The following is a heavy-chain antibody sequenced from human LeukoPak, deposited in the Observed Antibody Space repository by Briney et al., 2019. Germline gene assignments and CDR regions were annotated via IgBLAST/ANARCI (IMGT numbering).Heavy chain of an antibody. CDR2: ISGDGGRT. CDR1: GFTFSSYD. D-gene: IGHD2-2*02. CDR3: ARDLPPYTMSSPIGY. J-gene: IGHJ4*02. V-gene: IGHV3-23*01. Sequence: PGGSLRLPCAASGFTFSSYDMHWVRQAPGRGLAWVSAISGDGGRTYYADSVKGRFTVSRDNSKNTLYLQMNSLRAEDTAVYCCARDLPPYTMSSPIGYWGQGTLVTVSS.